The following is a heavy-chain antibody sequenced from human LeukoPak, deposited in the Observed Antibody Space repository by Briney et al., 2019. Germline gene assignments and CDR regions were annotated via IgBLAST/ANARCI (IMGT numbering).Heavy chain of an antibody. CDR3: ASIDFWSGRPNY. V-gene: IGHV3-7*01. CDR1: GFTFTSYW. Sequence: GRSLRPSCAASGFTFTSYWMSWVRQCPGNGLEWVANIKQDGSEKYYVDSVKGRFTVSRDNAKNSLYLQMNSVRAEDTAVYYCASIDFWSGRPNYWGQGTLVTVAS. J-gene: IGHJ4*02. CDR2: IKQDGSEK. D-gene: IGHD3-3*01.